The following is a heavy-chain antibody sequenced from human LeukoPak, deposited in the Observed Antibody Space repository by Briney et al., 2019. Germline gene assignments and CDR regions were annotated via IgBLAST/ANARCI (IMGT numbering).Heavy chain of an antibody. Sequence: ASVKVSCKVSGYTLTELSMHWVRQAPGKGLEWMGGFDPEDGETIYAQKLQGRVTMTEDTSTDTAYMELSSLRSEDTAVYYCATVRRVVVAADAFDIWGQGTMVTVSS. CDR2: FDPEDGET. CDR3: ATVRRVVVAADAFDI. V-gene: IGHV1-24*01. CDR1: GYTLTELS. J-gene: IGHJ3*02. D-gene: IGHD2-15*01.